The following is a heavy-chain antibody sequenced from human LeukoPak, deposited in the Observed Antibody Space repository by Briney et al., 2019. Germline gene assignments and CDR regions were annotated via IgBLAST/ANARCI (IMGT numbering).Heavy chain of an antibody. CDR2: ISWNNGSI. CDR3: AEDQYDFWSGTYYYYGMDV. CDR1: GFTFDDYA. D-gene: IGHD3-3*01. V-gene: IGHV3-9*01. Sequence: GGSLRLSCAASGFTFDDYAMHWVRQVPGKGLEWVSGISWNNGSIGYADSVKGRFTISRDNAKNSLYLQMNSLRAEDTALYYCAEDQYDFWSGTYYYYGMDVWGQGTTVTVSS. J-gene: IGHJ6*02.